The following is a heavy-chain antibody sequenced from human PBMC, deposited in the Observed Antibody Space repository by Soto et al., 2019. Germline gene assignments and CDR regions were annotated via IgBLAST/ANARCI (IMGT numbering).Heavy chain of an antibody. CDR2: INWNGGST. J-gene: IGHJ4*02. Sequence: GGSLRLSCAASGFTFEDHGLSWVRQAPGKGLEWVAGINWNGGSTVYAASVKGRFTISRDNAKNSLFLEVNSLRVEDTALYFCARVPLLADYFDSWGQGTLVTVSS. CDR3: ARVPLLADYFDS. V-gene: IGHV3-20*04. CDR1: GFTFEDHG.